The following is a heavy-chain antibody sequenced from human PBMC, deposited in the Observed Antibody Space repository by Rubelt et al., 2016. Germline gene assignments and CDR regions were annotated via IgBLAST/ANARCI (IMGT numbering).Heavy chain of an antibody. Sequence: LGWVGIINPSGGSTSYAQKFQGRVTMTRDTSISTAYMELSRLRSDDTAVYYCARDVPHYDSSGYYYDAFDIWGQGTMVTVSS. D-gene: IGHD3-22*01. CDR3: ARDVPHYDSSGYYYDAFDI. CDR2: INPSGGST. V-gene: IGHV1-46*01. J-gene: IGHJ3*02.